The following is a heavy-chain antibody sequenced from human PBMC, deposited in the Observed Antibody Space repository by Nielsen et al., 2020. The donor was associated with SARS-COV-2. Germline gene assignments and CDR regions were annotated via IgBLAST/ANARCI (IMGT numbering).Heavy chain of an antibody. V-gene: IGHV3-23*01. CDR2: IGYRDRRT. Sequence: GESLKISCVVSGFNFNTYAMSWVRQAPGRGLEWVSGIGYRDRRTDYADSVKGRFTISRDNSKNTLYLQMDNLRADDTALYYCAKEYSAGWSFDYRGQGTLVTVSS. CDR3: AKEYSAGWSFDY. D-gene: IGHD6-19*01. CDR1: GFNFNTYA. J-gene: IGHJ4*02.